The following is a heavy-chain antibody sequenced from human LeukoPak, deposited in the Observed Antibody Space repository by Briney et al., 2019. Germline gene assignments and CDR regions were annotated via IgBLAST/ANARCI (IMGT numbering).Heavy chain of an antibody. CDR3: ARGPRGRQYSGSYYQDY. Sequence: ASVKVSCKASGYTFTSYAMNWVRQAPGQGLEWMGWINTNTGNPTYAQGFTGRFVFSLDTSVSTAYPQISSLKAEDTAVYYCARGPRGRQYSGSYYQDYWGQGTLVTVSS. CDR2: INTNTGNP. CDR1: GYTFTSYA. D-gene: IGHD1-26*01. J-gene: IGHJ4*02. V-gene: IGHV7-4-1*02.